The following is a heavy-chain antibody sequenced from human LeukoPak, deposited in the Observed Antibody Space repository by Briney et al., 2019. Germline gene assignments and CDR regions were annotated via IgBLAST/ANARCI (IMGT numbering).Heavy chain of an antibody. Sequence: GGSLRLSCAASGFTFSSYGTHWVRHAPGKGLEWVSSISSSSRYIYYADSVKGRFTFSRDNAKNSLYLQMNSQRAEHTAVYYCARHRTASDYWGQGTLVTVSS. J-gene: IGHJ4*02. D-gene: IGHD3-16*02. CDR1: GFTFSSYG. CDR3: ARHRTASDY. CDR2: ISSSSRYI. V-gene: IGHV3-21*01.